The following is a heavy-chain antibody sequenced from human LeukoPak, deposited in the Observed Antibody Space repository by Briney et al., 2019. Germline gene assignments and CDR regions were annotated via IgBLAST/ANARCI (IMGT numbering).Heavy chain of an antibody. CDR2: ISYDGSNK. V-gene: IGHV3-30-3*01. CDR3: AREGYDSSGYYYGEGGYFDY. CDR1: GFTFSSYA. D-gene: IGHD3-22*01. J-gene: IGHJ4*02. Sequence: PGGSLRLSCAASGFTFSSYAMHWVRQAPGKGLEWVAVISYDGSNKYYADSVKGRFTISRDNSKNTLYLQMNSLRAEDTAVYYCAREGYDSSGYYYGEGGYFDYWGQGTLVTVSS.